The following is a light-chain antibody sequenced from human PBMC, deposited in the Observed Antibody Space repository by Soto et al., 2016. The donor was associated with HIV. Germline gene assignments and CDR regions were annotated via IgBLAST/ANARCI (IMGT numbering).Light chain of an antibody. CDR3: QVWDSSSDPVV. CDR2: DDR. CDR1: NIGSKT. Sequence: SYVLTQPPSVSVAPGKTATMTCGGNNIGSKTVHWYQQKPGQAPVLVVYDDRDRPSGIPERFSGSKSGNTATLTISRVEAGDEADYYCQVWDSSSDPVVFGGGTKLTVL. J-gene: IGLJ2*01. V-gene: IGLV3-21*03.